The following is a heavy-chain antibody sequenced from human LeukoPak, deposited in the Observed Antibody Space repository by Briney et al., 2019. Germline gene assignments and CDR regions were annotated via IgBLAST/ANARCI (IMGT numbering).Heavy chain of an antibody. CDR3: SRDPGPVADTYFDY. V-gene: IGHV3-21*01. Sequence: GGSLRLSCAASGFTFSSYKMNWVRQAPGKGLEWVSSISGDSRYIYYADSLKGRFTISRDNAKNSLHLQMNSLRAEDTAVYYCSRDPGPVADTYFDYWGPGTLVTVSS. J-gene: IGHJ4*02. CDR1: GFTFSSYK. D-gene: IGHD6-19*01. CDR2: ISGDSRYI.